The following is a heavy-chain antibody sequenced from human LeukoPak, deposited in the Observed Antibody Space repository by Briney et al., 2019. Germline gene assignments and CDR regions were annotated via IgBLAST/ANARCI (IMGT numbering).Heavy chain of an antibody. D-gene: IGHD1-26*01. CDR3: ARMEVGATFAFDI. CDR2: ISAYNGNT. J-gene: IGHJ3*02. CDR1: GYTFTGYY. V-gene: IGHV1-18*04. Sequence: ASVKVSCKASGYTFTGYYMHWVRQAPGQGLEWMGWISAYNGNTNYAQKLQGRVTMTTDTSTSTACMELRSLKSDDTAVYYCARMEVGATFAFDIWGQGTMVTVSS.